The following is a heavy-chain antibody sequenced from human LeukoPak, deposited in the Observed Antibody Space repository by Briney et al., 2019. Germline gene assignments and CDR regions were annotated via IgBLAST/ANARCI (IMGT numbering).Heavy chain of an antibody. V-gene: IGHV4-61*08. Sequence: PSETLSLTCTVSGGSVSSDGYYWSWIRQPPGKGLEWIGYVSFSGNTNYNPSLKSRVTISLDTSENQFSLKLNSVTATDTAVYYCARSGAWSPFDYWGQGTLVTVSS. CDR1: GGSVSSDGYY. J-gene: IGHJ4*02. D-gene: IGHD6-19*01. CDR3: ARSGAWSPFDY. CDR2: VSFSGNT.